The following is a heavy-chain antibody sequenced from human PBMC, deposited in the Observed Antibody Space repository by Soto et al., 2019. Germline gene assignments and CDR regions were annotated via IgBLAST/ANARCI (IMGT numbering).Heavy chain of an antibody. CDR3: ARDAQYSSRWHPIDY. CDR1: GYTFTDYG. Sequence: QVQLVQSGAEVKKPGASVKVYCKASGYTFTDYGISWVRQAPGQGLEWLGWIHTYNGNTNYAQKVQGRVTMTTDSSTSTAYMELRSLRSDDTAVYYCARDAQYSSRWHPIDYLGQGTLVTVSS. D-gene: IGHD6-19*01. V-gene: IGHV1-18*01. CDR2: IHTYNGNT. J-gene: IGHJ4*02.